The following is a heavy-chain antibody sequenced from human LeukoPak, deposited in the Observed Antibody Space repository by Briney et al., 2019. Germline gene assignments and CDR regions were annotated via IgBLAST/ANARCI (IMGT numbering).Heavy chain of an antibody. CDR3: GRGGPPYGMDV. CDR1: GFTFTSYS. D-gene: IGHD1-14*01. V-gene: IGHV3-74*01. J-gene: IGHJ6*02. CDR2: INSDGATT. Sequence: GGSLRLSCAASGFTFTSYSMNWVRQAPGEGLVWLSQINSDGATTRYADSVKGRFIISRDNAKNTIYLQMNSLRVEDTAVYYCGRGGPPYGMDVWGQGTPVTVSS.